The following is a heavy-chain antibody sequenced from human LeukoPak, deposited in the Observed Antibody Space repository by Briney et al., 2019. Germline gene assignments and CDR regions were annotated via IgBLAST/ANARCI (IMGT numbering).Heavy chain of an antibody. D-gene: IGHD6-6*01. CDR3: AKDIRYSSSAGSYFDY. V-gene: IGHV3-9*01. CDR1: GFTFSSYA. CDR2: ISWNSGSI. J-gene: IGHJ4*02. Sequence: GGSLRLSCAASGFTFSSYAMHWVRQAPGKGLEWVSGISWNSGSIGYADSVKGRFTISRDNAKNSLYLQMNSLRAEDTALYYCAKDIRYSSSAGSYFDYWGQGTLVTVSS.